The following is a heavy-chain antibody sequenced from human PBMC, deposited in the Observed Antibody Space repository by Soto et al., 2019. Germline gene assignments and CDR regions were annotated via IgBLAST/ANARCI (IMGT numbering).Heavy chain of an antibody. V-gene: IGHV4-59*01. CDR3: ARANGDYVFDY. CDR2: IYYSGST. J-gene: IGHJ4*02. CDR1: GGSISSYY. D-gene: IGHD4-17*01. Sequence: SETLSLTCTVSGGSISSYYWSWIRQPPGKGLEWIGYIYYSGSTNYNPSLKSRVTISVDTSKNQFSLKLSSVTAADTAVYYCARANGDYVFDYWGQGTLVTVSS.